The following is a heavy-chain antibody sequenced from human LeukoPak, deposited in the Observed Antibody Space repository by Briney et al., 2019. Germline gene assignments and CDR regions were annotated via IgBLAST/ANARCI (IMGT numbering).Heavy chain of an antibody. CDR2: ISSSGSTI. CDR1: GFTFSSYE. V-gene: IGHV3-48*03. Sequence: GGSLRLSCAASGFTFSSYEMNWVRQAPGKGLEWVSYISSSGSTIYYADSVKGRFTISRDNAKNSLYLQMNSLRAEDTAVYYCARDRAWNYYDSSGLFDYWGQGTLVTVSS. J-gene: IGHJ4*02. CDR3: ARDRAWNYYDSSGLFDY. D-gene: IGHD3-22*01.